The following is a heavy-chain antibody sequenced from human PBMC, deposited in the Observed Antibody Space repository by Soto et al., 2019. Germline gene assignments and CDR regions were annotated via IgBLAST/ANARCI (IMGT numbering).Heavy chain of an antibody. CDR3: ARWDIWYYYYGMDV. Sequence: EVQLVESGGGLVQPGGSLRLSCAASGFTFSSYSMNWVRQAPGKGLEWVSYISSSSSTIYYADSVKGRFTISRDNAKNSLYLQMNSLRAEDTAVYYCARWDIWYYYYGMDVWGQGTTVTVSS. D-gene: IGHD5-12*01. CDR1: GFTFSSYS. CDR2: ISSSSSTI. V-gene: IGHV3-48*01. J-gene: IGHJ6*02.